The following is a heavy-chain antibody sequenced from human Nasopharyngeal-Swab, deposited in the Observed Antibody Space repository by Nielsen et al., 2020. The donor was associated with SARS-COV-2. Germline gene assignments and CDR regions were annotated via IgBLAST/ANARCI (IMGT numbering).Heavy chain of an antibody. CDR3: ARERDSGSYFFITRDAFDI. V-gene: IGHV3-74*01. Sequence: GGSLRLSCAASGFSFSDYWMDWVRQAPGKGLVWVSHINSDGSSTSCADSVKGRFTISRDNAKNTLYLQMNSLRAEDTAVYYCARERDSGSYFFITRDAFDIWGQGTMVSVSS. CDR2: INSDGSST. J-gene: IGHJ3*02. CDR1: GFSFSDYW. D-gene: IGHD1-26*01.